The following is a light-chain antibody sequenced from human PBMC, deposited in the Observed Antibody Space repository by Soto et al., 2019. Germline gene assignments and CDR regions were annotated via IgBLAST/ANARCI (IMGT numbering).Light chain of an antibody. Sequence: DIQLTQSPSFLSASVGDRVTITCRASQTISTYLNWYQQKPGKAPKILIYATSSLQSGVPSRFSGSGSGTDFTLTISSLQLEDFATYYCQQSYSTPPDTFGQGTKVDIK. CDR2: ATS. CDR3: QQSYSTPPDT. J-gene: IGKJ2*01. V-gene: IGKV1-39*01. CDR1: QTISTY.